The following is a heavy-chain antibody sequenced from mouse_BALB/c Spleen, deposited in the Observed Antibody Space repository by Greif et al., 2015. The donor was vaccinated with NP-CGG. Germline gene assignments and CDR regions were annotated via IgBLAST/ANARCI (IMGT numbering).Heavy chain of an antibody. CDR2: IYPGNVNT. Sequence: QVQLQQSGPELVKPGASVRISCKASGYTFTSYYIHWVKQRPGQGLEWIGWIYPGNVNTKYNEKFKGKATLTADKSSSTAYMQLSSLTSEGSAVYFCARDTTAMFAYWGQGTLVTVSA. V-gene: IGHV1S56*01. J-gene: IGHJ3*01. CDR3: ARDTTAMFAY. CDR1: GYTFTSYY. D-gene: IGHD1-2*01.